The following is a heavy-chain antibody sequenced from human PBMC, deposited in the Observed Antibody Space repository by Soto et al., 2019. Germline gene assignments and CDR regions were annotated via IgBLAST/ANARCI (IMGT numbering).Heavy chain of an antibody. Sequence: LRLSCAASGFTFSSYAMSWVRQAPGKGLEWVSATSGSGGSTYCADSVKGRFTISRDNSKNTLYLQMNSLRAEDTAVYYCAKVSVSGVVCWGQGTLVTVSS. CDR2: TSGSGGST. CDR3: AKVSVSGVVC. D-gene: IGHD3-10*01. J-gene: IGHJ4*02. V-gene: IGHV3-23*01. CDR1: GFTFSSYA.